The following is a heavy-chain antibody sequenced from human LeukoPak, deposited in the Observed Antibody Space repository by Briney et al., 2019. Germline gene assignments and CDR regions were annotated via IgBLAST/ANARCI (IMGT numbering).Heavy chain of an antibody. CDR2: IYYSGST. J-gene: IGHJ3*02. D-gene: IGHD2-8*01. Sequence: PSETLSLTCTVSGGSISSYYWSWIRQPPGKGLEWIGYIYYSGSTNYNPSLKSRVTISVDTSKNQFSLKLSSVTAADTAVYYCARLYCTRTSCSIDIWGQGTMVTVSS. CDR3: ARLYCTRTSCSIDI. CDR1: GGSISSYY. V-gene: IGHV4-59*01.